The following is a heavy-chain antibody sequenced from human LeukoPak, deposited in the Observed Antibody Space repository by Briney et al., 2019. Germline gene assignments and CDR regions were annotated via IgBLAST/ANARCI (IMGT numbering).Heavy chain of an antibody. CDR3: ARGDGYAQRD. V-gene: IGHV3-74*01. CDR2: INSDGSST. CDR1: GFTFSSYW. D-gene: IGHD5-12*01. J-gene: IGHJ4*02. Sequence: GGSLRPSCAASGFTFSSYWMHWVRQAPGKGLVWVSRINSDGSSTSYADSVKGRLTISRDNAKNTLYLQMNSLRVEDTAVYYCARGDGYAQRDWGQGTLVTVP.